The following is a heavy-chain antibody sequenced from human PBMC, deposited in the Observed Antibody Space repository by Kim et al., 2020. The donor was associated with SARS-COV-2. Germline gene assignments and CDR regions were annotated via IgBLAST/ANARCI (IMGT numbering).Heavy chain of an antibody. CDR2: IFSDGHST. CDR3: AKGRGRLHSSGLAGF. D-gene: IGHD2-15*01. CDR1: GFTFSDYS. Sequence: GGSLRLSCAASGFTFSDYSMNWVRQAPGKGLEWVSSIFSDGHSTDYAASVKGRFTTSRDNTKNSLYLQMNSLRAEDTAIYYCAKGRGRLHSSGLAGFWG. J-gene: IGHJ6*03. V-gene: IGHV3-21*04.